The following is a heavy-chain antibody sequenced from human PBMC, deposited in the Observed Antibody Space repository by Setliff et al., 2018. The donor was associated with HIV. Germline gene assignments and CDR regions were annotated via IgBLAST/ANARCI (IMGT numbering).Heavy chain of an antibody. CDR2: SYHTGST. Sequence: SETLSLTCTVSGGFISSYDWSWIRQPPGKGMEWIGYSYHTGSTNYNPSLKSRVTLSIDLPKKQLSLTLTSVTAADTAIYYCARPGGAGDAFDIWGRGKMVTVSS. V-gene: IGHV4-59*08. J-gene: IGHJ3*02. D-gene: IGHD3-10*01. CDR1: GGFISSYD. CDR3: ARPGGAGDAFDI.